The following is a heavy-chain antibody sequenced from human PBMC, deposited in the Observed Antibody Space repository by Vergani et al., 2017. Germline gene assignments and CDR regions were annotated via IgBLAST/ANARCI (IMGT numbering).Heavy chain of an antibody. CDR2: IYYSGST. J-gene: IGHJ4*02. CDR3: ARHQIPAAVTDY. Sequence: QLQLQESGPGLVKPSETLSLTCTVSGGSISSSSYYWGWIRQPPGKGLEWIGSIYYSGSTYYNPSLRSRVTISVDTSKNHFSLRLSSVTAADTAVYYWARHQIPAAVTDYWGQGTLVTVSS. D-gene: IGHD6-13*01. V-gene: IGHV4-39*01. CDR1: GGSISSSSYY.